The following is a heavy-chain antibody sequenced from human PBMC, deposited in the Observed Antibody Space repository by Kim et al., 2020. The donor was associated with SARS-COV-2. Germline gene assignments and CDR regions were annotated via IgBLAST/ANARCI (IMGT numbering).Heavy chain of an antibody. V-gene: IGHV3-30*01. D-gene: IGHD2-2*01. J-gene: IGHJ4*02. Sequence: SVKVRFTISRDNSKNTLYLQMNSLRAEDTAVYYCARTGVVVPAALYYFDYWGQGTLVTVSS. CDR3: ARTGVVVPAALYYFDY.